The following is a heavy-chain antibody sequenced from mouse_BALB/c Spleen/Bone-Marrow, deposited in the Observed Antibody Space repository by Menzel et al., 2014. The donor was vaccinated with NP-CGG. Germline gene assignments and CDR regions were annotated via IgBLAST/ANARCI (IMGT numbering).Heavy chain of an antibody. V-gene: IGHV1-14*01. Sequence: LVESGPELVKPGASVKMSCKASGYTFTSYVMHWVKQKPGQGLEWIGYINPYNDGTKYNEKFKGKATLTSDKSSSTACMELSSLTSEDSAVYYCAKGDNYRYDFDYWGQGTTLTVSS. CDR2: INPYNDGT. CDR1: GYTFTSYV. J-gene: IGHJ2*01. CDR3: AKGDNYRYDFDY. D-gene: IGHD2-14*01.